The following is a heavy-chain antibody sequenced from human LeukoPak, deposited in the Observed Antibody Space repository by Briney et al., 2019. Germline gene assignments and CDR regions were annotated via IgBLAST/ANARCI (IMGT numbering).Heavy chain of an antibody. J-gene: IGHJ5*02. V-gene: IGHV1-18*01. D-gene: IGHD3-22*01. Sequence: SVKVSCKPSGYTFTNYGITWVRQAPGQGPEWMGWIGPYNGNTKYAQKVQGIVTMTTDTSTSTDYMELRSLRSDVTAVYYCARGGSSGPEGCFDPWDQGTLVTVSS. CDR2: IGPYNGNT. CDR3: ARGGSSGPEGCFDP. CDR1: GYTFTNYG.